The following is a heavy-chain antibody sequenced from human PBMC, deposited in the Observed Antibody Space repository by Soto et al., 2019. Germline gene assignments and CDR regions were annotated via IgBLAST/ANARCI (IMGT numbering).Heavy chain of an antibody. V-gene: IGHV3-30*04. CDR1: GFTFSSYA. J-gene: IGHJ6*02. CDR2: ISYDGSNK. D-gene: IGHD3-9*01. CDR3: ARVSSYDILSGHYGMDI. Sequence: GGSLRLSCAASGFTFSSYAIHWVRQAPGKGLEWVAVISYDGSNKYYVDSVKGRFIISRDSAKRTVYLQINGLGLDDTAVYSCARVSSYDILSGHYGMDIWGPGTTVTVSS.